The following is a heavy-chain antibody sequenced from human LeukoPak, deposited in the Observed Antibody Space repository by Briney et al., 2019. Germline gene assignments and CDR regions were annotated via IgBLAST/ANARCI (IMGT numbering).Heavy chain of an antibody. J-gene: IGHJ6*02. CDR3: AKDISSLGVGVRGVEGLDV. CDR2: ISGSGGST. D-gene: IGHD3-10*01. Sequence: GGSLRLSCAASGVTFSSYAMSWVRQAPGKGLEWVSVISGSGGSTYYADSVKGRFTISRANAKNSLYLQMNSLRAEDTALYYCAKDISSLGVGVRGVEGLDVWGQGTTVTVSS. V-gene: IGHV3-23*01. CDR1: GVTFSSYA.